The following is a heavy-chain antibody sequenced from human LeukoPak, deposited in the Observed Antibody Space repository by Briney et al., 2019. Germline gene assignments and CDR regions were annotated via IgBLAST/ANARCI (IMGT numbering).Heavy chain of an antibody. D-gene: IGHD4-17*01. CDR2: INHSGST. V-gene: IGHV4-34*01. CDR3: ARGFDYGDYQYYYYGMDV. Sequence: PSETLSLTSTSDGGAISGDYWSWIRKPTGKGLEWIGEINHSGSTNYNPSLKSRVTISVDTSKNQFSLKLSSVTAADTAVYYCARGFDYGDYQYYYYGMDVWGQGTTVTVSS. CDR1: GGAISGDY. J-gene: IGHJ6*02.